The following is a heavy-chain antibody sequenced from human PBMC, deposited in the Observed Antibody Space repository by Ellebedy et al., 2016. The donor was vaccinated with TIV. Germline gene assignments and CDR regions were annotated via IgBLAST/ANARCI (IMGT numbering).Heavy chain of an antibody. V-gene: IGHV3-21*01. J-gene: IGHJ4*02. Sequence: GGSLRLSCAASGFTFSSYWMSWVRQAPGKGLEWVSSITSSSSYIYYADSVKGRFTISRDNAKNSLYLEMNSLRAEDTAVYYCARDITVAGEVDYWGQGTLVTVSA. CDR1: GFTFSSYW. CDR3: ARDITVAGEVDY. D-gene: IGHD6-19*01. CDR2: ITSSSSYI.